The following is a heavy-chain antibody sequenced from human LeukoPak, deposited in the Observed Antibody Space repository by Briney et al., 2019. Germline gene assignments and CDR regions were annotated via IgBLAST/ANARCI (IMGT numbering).Heavy chain of an antibody. CDR3: ARFSGGVGWEY. Sequence: PSGTLSLTCTVSGYSISSGYSSSCSQQPPKGRLEVTSSITHTGTTYYNPSLKSRVTVSRDTSKNHLSLHLNTVTAEDTAVYYCARFSGGVGWEYWGQGTLVTVSS. CDR1: GYSISSGYS. V-gene: IGHV4-38-2*02. J-gene: IGHJ4*02. D-gene: IGHD6-19*01. CDR2: ITHTGTT.